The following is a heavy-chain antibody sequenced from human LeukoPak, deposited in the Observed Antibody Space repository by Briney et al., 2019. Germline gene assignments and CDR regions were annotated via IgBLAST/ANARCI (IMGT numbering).Heavy chain of an antibody. J-gene: IGHJ6*02. CDR3: ARSSGYYHYYYGMDV. V-gene: IGHV1-2*02. Sequence: GASVKVSCKASGYTFTGYYMHWVRQAPGQGLEWMGWINPNSGGTNYAQKFQGRVTMTRDTSISTAYMELSRLRSDDTAVYYCARSSGYYHYYYGMDVWGQGTTVTVSS. D-gene: IGHD3-22*01. CDR1: GYTFTGYY. CDR2: INPNSGGT.